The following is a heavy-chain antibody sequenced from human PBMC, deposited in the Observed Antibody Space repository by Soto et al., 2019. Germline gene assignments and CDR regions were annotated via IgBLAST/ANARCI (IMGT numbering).Heavy chain of an antibody. CDR1: GGSCSDYS. Sequence: SETLSLPYDVDGGSCSDYSWTWIRQTPGKGLQWIGQINHSGSTYYNPSLKSRVTISVDTSKNQFSLKLSSVTAADTAVYYCARHTPAISISDHWGQGTLVTVSS. CDR2: INHSGST. D-gene: IGHD2-15*01. V-gene: IGHV4-34*01. J-gene: IGHJ4*02. CDR3: ARHTPAISISDH.